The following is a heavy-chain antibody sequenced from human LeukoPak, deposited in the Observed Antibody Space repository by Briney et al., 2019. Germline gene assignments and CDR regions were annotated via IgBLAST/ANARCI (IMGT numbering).Heavy chain of an antibody. CDR1: GFIFSTTW. D-gene: IGHD2-2*02. CDR3: AKDGYCSSTSCYTWFDP. Sequence: PGGSLRLPCAASGFIFSTTWMNWVRQAPGKGLEWVSGISWNSGSIGYADSVKGRFTISRDNAKNSLYLQMNSLRAEDTALYYCAKDGYCSSTSCYTWFDPWGQGTLVTVSS. J-gene: IGHJ5*02. V-gene: IGHV3-9*01. CDR2: ISWNSGSI.